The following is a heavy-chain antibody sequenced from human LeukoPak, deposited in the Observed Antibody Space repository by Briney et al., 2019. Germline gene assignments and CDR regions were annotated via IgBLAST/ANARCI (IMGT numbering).Heavy chain of an antibody. D-gene: IGHD1-7*01. Sequence: GSLRLSCVASGFTFGKYWMSWVRQAPGKGLEWIGEINHSGSTNFNPSLKSRVTISVDTSKNQFSLKLSSVTAADTAVYYCARVNWNYSADYWGQGTLVTVSS. V-gene: IGHV4-34*01. J-gene: IGHJ4*02. CDR3: ARVNWNYSADY. CDR1: GFTFGKYW. CDR2: INHSGST.